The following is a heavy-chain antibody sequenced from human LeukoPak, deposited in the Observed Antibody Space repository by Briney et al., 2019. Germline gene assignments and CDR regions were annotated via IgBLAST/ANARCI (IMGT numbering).Heavy chain of an antibody. CDR3: PKRESSGKYFDY. CDR2: ISGGGSST. J-gene: IGHJ4*02. V-gene: IGHV3-23*01. Sequence: GGSLRLSCADSGFTFSTYVMRWVRQARGEGREWISTISGGGSSTYYADPVKRRYTSSRDNSENALYLQMNSLRAGDPAVYYCPKRESSGKYFDYWGQGALVTVSS. CDR1: GFTFSTYV. D-gene: IGHD6-19*01.